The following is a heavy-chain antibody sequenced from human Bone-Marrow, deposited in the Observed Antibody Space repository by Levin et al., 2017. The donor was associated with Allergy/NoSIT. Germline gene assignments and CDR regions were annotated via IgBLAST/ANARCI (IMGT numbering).Heavy chain of an antibody. CDR3: ARTPPEYDYSNYYFDY. CDR1: GGTFSSYA. D-gene: IGHD4-11*01. J-gene: IGHJ4*02. V-gene: IGHV1-69*01. Sequence: RSGGSLRLSCKASGGTFSSYAISWVRQAPGQGLEWMGGIIPIFGTANYAQKFQGRVTITADESTSTAYMELSSLRSEDTAVYYCARTPPEYDYSNYYFDYWGQGTLVTVSS. CDR2: IIPIFGTA.